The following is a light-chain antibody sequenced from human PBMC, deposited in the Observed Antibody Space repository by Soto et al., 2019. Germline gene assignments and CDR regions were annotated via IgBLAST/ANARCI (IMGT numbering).Light chain of an antibody. CDR1: RSDVGGYNY. CDR3: SSYTSSSTIYV. V-gene: IGLV2-14*01. CDR2: DVS. Sequence: QSVLTQPASVSGSPGQSITISCTGTRSDVGGYNYVSWYQQHPGKAPKLMIYDVSNRPSGVSNRFSGSKSGNTASLTISGLQAEDEADYYCSSYTSSSTIYVFGTGTKLTVL. J-gene: IGLJ1*01.